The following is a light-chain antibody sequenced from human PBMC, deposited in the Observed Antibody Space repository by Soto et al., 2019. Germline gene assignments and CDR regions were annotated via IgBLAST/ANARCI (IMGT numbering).Light chain of an antibody. V-gene: IGLV1-51*01. Sequence: QSVLTQPPSVSAASGQKVTISCSGSSSNIGDNYISWYQQLPGTAPKVLIYDNSKRPSGIPDRFSASKSGTSATLVITGLQAGHEADYYCETWDSSLSVVLFGGGTKVTVL. CDR2: DNS. CDR3: ETWDSSLSVVL. CDR1: SSNIGDNY. J-gene: IGLJ2*01.